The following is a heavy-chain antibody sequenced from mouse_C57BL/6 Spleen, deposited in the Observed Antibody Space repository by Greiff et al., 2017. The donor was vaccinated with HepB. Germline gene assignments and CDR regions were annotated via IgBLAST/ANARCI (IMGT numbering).Heavy chain of an antibody. CDR3: ARGYSITTVVATPFAY. V-gene: IGHV1-53*01. J-gene: IGHJ3*01. D-gene: IGHD1-1*01. CDR2: INPSNGGT. Sequence: QVQLQQPGTELVKPGASVKLSCKASGYTFTSYWMHWVKQRPGQGLEWIGNINPSNGGTNYNEKFKSKATLTVDKSSSTAYMQLSSLTSEDSAVYYCARGYSITTVVATPFAYWGQGTLVTVSA. CDR1: GYTFTSYW.